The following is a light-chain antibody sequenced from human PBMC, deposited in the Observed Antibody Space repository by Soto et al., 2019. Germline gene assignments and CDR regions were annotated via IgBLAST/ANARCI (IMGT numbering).Light chain of an antibody. CDR3: SAWDDSLNGYV. CDR2: SNS. J-gene: IGLJ1*01. V-gene: IGLV1-44*01. Sequence: QSVLTQPPSVSGTPGQRVTISCSGSSSNIGSNTVNWYQQLPGTAPKLLIYSNSQRPSGVPDRFSGSKPGTSASLAISGLQSEDEADYFCSAWDDSLNGYVFGTGTKVTVL. CDR1: SSNIGSNT.